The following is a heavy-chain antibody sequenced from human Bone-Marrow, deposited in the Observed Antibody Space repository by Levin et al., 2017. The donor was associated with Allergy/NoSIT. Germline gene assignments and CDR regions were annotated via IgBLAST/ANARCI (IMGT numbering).Heavy chain of an antibody. J-gene: IGHJ4*02. CDR1: GFILRTSD. V-gene: IGHV3-48*01. D-gene: IGHD7-27*01. Sequence: GGFLRLSCAASGFILRTSDMNWVRQAPGKGLEWISFITKPSRTISYADSVKGRFTVSRDNVKNLLYLDMNSLRAEDTAVYYCVTDESGDEDFDYWGQGTLVTVSS. CDR2: ITKPSRTI. CDR3: VTDESGDEDFDY.